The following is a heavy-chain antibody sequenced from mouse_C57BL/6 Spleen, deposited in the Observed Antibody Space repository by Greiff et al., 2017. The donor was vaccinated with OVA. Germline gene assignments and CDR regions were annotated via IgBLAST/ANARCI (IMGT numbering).Heavy chain of an antibody. J-gene: IGHJ3*01. CDR1: GFTFTDYY. D-gene: IGHD2-5*01. Sequence: EVQLQQSGAELVRPGASVKLSCTASGFTFTDYYMHWVKQRPGQGLEWIGWIDPENGDTDYASKFQGKATLTADTSSTTAYLQLSILTSEDAAVYYCTAVSNCLCAYWGQGTTVTVSA. CDR2: IDPENGDT. CDR3: TAVSNCLCAY. V-gene: IGHV14-4*01.